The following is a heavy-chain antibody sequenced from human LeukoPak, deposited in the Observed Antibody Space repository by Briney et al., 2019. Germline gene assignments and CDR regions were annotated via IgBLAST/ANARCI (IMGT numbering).Heavy chain of an antibody. CDR3: ARSFVGTRKRNDY. J-gene: IGHJ4*02. CDR2: MNPNSGHT. Sequence: GASVKVSCKASGYTFTSYDIIWVRQASGQGLEWMGWMNPNSGHTGYPHKFQGRVTMTWSTSISTAYMELTGLTSEDSAVYYCARSFVGTRKRNDYWGQGTLVTVSS. V-gene: IGHV1-8*01. CDR1: GYTFTSYD. D-gene: IGHD4-23*01.